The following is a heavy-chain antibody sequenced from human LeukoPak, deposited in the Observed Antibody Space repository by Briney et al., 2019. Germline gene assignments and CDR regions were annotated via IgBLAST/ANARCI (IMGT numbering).Heavy chain of an antibody. V-gene: IGHV1-46*03. CDR1: GYTFTSYY. CDR3: ARAPPSGQLWSPPNY. CDR2: INPSGGSK. J-gene: IGHJ4*02. D-gene: IGHD5-18*01. Sequence: AASVKVSCKASGYTFTSYYMHWVRQAPGQGLEWMGIINPSGGSKSYAQKFQGRVTMTRDTSTSTVYMELSSLRSEDTAVYYCARAPPSGQLWSPPNYWGQGTLVTVSS.